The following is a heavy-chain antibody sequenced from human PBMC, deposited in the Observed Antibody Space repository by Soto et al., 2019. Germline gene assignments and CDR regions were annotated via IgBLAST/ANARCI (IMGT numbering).Heavy chain of an antibody. V-gene: IGHV3-48*04. CDR2: ISSSSSTI. CDR3: ARDFQAAATFDY. D-gene: IGHD6-13*01. Sequence: LRLSCAASGLTFTSYSMNWVRQAPGKGLEWVSFISSSSSTIYYVDSVKGRFTISRDNAKNSLYLQMNSLRAEDTAVYYCARDFQAAATFDYWGQGTLVTVSS. J-gene: IGHJ4*02. CDR1: GLTFTSYS.